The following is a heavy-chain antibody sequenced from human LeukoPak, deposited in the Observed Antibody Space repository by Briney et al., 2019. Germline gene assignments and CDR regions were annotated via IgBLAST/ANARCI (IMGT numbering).Heavy chain of an antibody. CDR1: GLTVSSNY. J-gene: IGHJ4*02. D-gene: IGHD3-10*01. Sequence: PGGSLRLSCAASGLTVSSNYMNWVRQAPGKGLERVPVIFSGGSTYYADSVKGRFSISRDNSKNTLYLQMNSLRAEDTAVYYCARDYGSGSYENWGQGTLVTVSS. V-gene: IGHV3-66*01. CDR2: IFSGGST. CDR3: ARDYGSGSYEN.